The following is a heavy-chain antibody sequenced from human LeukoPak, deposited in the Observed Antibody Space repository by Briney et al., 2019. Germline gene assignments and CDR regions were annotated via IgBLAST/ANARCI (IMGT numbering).Heavy chain of an antibody. D-gene: IGHD3-10*01. Sequence: GASVKVSCKASGGTFSSYAISWVRQAPGQGLEWMGGIIPIFGTANYAQKFQGRVTMTRNTSISTAYMELSSLRSEDTAVYYCARGRKVRGVYWFDPWGQGTLVTVSS. V-gene: IGHV1-69*05. CDR2: IIPIFGTA. CDR3: ARGRKVRGVYWFDP. J-gene: IGHJ5*02. CDR1: GGTFSSYA.